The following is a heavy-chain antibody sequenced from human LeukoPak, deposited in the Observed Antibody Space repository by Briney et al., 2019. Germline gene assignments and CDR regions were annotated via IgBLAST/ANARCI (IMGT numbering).Heavy chain of an antibody. Sequence: GGSLRLSCAASGFTVSSNYLSWVRQAPGKGLEWVSTVYSGGTTYYADSVKGRFTISRDNSKNTLYLQMNSLRPEDTAVYYCAGMVVTAVSNYYYYMVVWGKGTTVTVSS. D-gene: IGHD2-21*02. CDR3: AGMVVTAVSNYYYYMVV. J-gene: IGHJ6*03. CDR2: VYSGGTT. CDR1: GFTVSSNY. V-gene: IGHV3-66*02.